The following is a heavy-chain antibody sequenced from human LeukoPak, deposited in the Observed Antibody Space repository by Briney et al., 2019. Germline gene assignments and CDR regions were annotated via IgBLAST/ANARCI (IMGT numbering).Heavy chain of an antibody. J-gene: IGHJ3*02. CDR2: IIPILGIA. CDR3: ARDLFAVSGHGGAFDI. D-gene: IGHD3-10*02. Sequence: ASVKVSCKASGGTFSSYAISWMRHAPGQGLEWMGRIIPILGIANYAQKFQGRVTITADKSTSTAYMELSSLRSEETAVYYCARDLFAVSGHGGAFDIWGQGTMVTVSS. CDR1: GGTFSSYA. V-gene: IGHV1-69*04.